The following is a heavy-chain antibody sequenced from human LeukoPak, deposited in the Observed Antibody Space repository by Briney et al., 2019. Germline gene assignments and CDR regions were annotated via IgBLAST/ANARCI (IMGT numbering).Heavy chain of an antibody. D-gene: IGHD2-2*01. V-gene: IGHV3-7*01. CDR2: IKEDGTKK. CDR1: GFTFSRHW. CDR3: ARDSSTYAGPPDY. Sequence: GGSLRLSCAASGFTFSRHWMTWVRQAPGKGLEWVANIKEDGTKKNYVDSVKGRFTISRDNAKNSLFLQMNSLRAEDTAVYYCARDSSTYAGPPDYWGQGTLVTVSS. J-gene: IGHJ4*02.